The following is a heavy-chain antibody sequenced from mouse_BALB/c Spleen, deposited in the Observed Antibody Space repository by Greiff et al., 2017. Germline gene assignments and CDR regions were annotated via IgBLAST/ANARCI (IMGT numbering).Heavy chain of an antibody. Sequence: EVQLVESGGGLVQPGGSLKLSCAASGFTFSSYGMSWVRQTPDKRLELVATINSNGGSTYYPDSVKGRFTISRDNAKNTLYLQMSSLKSEDTAMYYCASFYYGNPAWFAYWGQGTLVTVSA. CDR1: GFTFSSYG. D-gene: IGHD2-1*01. V-gene: IGHV5-6-3*01. J-gene: IGHJ3*01. CDR3: ASFYYGNPAWFAY. CDR2: INSNGGST.